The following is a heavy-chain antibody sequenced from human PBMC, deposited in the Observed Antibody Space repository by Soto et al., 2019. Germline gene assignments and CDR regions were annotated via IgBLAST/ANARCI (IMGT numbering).Heavy chain of an antibody. CDR3: ARDPMVRGVILFDY. CDR2: ISAYNGNT. V-gene: IGHV1-18*04. Sequence: ASLKVSCKASGYTFTSYGISWVRQAPGQGLEWMGWISAYNGNTNYAQKLQGRVTMTTDTSTSTAYMELRSLRSDDTAVYYCARDPMVRGVILFDYWGQGTLVTVSS. D-gene: IGHD3-10*01. CDR1: GYTFTSYG. J-gene: IGHJ4*02.